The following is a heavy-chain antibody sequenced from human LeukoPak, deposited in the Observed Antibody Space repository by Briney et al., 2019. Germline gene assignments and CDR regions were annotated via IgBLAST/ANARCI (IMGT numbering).Heavy chain of an antibody. D-gene: IGHD3-22*01. CDR2: ISYDGSNK. CDR1: GFTFSSYG. CDR3: AVAYSSNGYYPVDY. Sequence: GRSLRLSCAASGFTFSSYGMHSVRQAPGKGLEWVAVISYDGSNKYYADSVKGRFTISRDNSKNTLYLQMNSLRAEDTAVYYCAVAYSSNGYYPVDYWGQGTLVTVSS. V-gene: IGHV3-30*03. J-gene: IGHJ4*02.